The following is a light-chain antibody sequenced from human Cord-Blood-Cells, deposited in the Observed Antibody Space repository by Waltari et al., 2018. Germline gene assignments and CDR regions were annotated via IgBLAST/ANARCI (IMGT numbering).Light chain of an antibody. V-gene: IGKV1-39*01. CDR3: QQSYSTPYT. J-gene: IGKJ2*01. CDR2: AAS. CDR1: QSISSY. Sequence: DIQMTQSPSSLSASVGDRVTITCRASQSISSYLNWYKQKPGKAPKLLIYAASSLQSGVPSMFSGSGSGTDFTLTISILQPEDFATYYCQQSYSTPYTFGQGTKLEIK.